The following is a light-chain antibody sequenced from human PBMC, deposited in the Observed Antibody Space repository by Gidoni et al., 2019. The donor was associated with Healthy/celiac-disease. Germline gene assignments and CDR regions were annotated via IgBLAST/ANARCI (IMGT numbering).Light chain of an antibody. V-gene: IGKV3-11*01. CDR3: QQRSNWPPQLT. Sequence: IVLTPTPATLSLSQGERPTLSCRASQSVSSYLAWYQQKTGQAPRLLIYDASNRSTGIPARFSVSLSGTDFTLIISSLEPEDFAVYYCQQRSNWPPQLTFGGXTKLETK. J-gene: IGKJ4*01. CDR2: DAS. CDR1: QSVSSY.